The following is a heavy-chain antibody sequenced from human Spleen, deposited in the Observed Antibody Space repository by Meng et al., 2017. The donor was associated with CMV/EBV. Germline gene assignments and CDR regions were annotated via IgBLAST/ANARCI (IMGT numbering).Heavy chain of an antibody. CDR2: ISYDGSNK. CDR3: ARSTIRDY. V-gene: IGHV3-30-3*01. Sequence: GESLKISCAASGFSFSSYNMHWVRQAPGKGLEWLAVISYDGSNKYYADSVEGRFTISRDSSKNTLYAQMNSLRTEDTAVYYCARSTIRDYWGQGTLVTVSS. CDR1: GFSFSSYN. J-gene: IGHJ4*02. D-gene: IGHD3-3*01.